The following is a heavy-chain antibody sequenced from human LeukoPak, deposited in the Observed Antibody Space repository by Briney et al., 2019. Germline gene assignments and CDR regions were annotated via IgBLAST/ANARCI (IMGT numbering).Heavy chain of an antibody. J-gene: IGHJ6*03. Sequence: GESLKISCKGSGYSFTSYWIGWVRQMPGKGLEWMGIIYPGDPDTRYSPSFQGQATISADKSISTAYLQWSSLKASDTAMYYCARHLGTTVTTGYYYYMDVWGKGTTVTVSS. CDR2: IYPGDPDT. D-gene: IGHD4-17*01. V-gene: IGHV5-51*01. CDR3: ARHLGTTVTTGYYYYMDV. CDR1: GYSFTSYW.